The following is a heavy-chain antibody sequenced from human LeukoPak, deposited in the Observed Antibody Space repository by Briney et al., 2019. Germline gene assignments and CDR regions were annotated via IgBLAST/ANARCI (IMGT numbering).Heavy chain of an antibody. J-gene: IGHJ2*01. CDR1: GGSISSYY. D-gene: IGHD2-15*01. CDR2: IYTSGST. V-gene: IGHV4-4*07. Sequence: SETLSLTCTVSGGSISSYYWSWIRQPAGKGLEWIGRIYTSGSTNYNPSLKSRVTMSVDTSKNQFSLKLSSVTAADTAVYYCARDPYCSGGSCYWYFDLWGRGTPVTVSS. CDR3: ARDPYCSGGSCYWYFDL.